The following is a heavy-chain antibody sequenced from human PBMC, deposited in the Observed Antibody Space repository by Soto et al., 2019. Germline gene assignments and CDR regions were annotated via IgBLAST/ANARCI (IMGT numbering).Heavy chain of an antibody. D-gene: IGHD3-16*02. CDR2: IYHSGST. CDR1: GGSISSGGYS. Sequence: QLQLQESGSGLVKPSQTLSLTCAVSGGSISSGGYSWSWIRQPPGKGLEWIGYIYHSGSTYYNPSLKSRVTISVDRSKNQFSLKLSSVTAADTAVYYCARGGDYDYVWGSYRTDAFDIWGQGTMVTVSS. CDR3: ARGGDYDYVWGSYRTDAFDI. V-gene: IGHV4-30-2*01. J-gene: IGHJ3*02.